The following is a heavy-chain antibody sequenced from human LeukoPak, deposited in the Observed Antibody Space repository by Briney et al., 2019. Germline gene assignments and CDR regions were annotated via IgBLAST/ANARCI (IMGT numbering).Heavy chain of an antibody. CDR3: AYGGSYGHLGY. CDR1: GGSTSSNAYY. D-gene: IGHD1-26*01. V-gene: IGHV4-39*01. Sequence: SETLSLTCTVSGGSTSSNAYYWAWIRQPPGKGLEWIGSIYSSVSTYYNPSLKSRVTISVDTSKSQFSLRLSSVTAADTALYYCAYGGSYGHLGYWGQGIPVTVSS. J-gene: IGHJ4*02. CDR2: IYSSVST.